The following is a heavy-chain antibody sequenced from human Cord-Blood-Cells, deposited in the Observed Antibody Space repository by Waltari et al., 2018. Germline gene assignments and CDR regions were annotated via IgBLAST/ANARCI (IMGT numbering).Heavy chain of an antibody. D-gene: IGHD6-13*01. CDR1: GGSNSSSSYY. V-gene: IGHV4-39*01. J-gene: IGHJ6*02. CDR2: IYYSGST. Sequence: QLQLQESGPGLVQHSETLSLTCTVPGGSNSSSSYYWGWIRQPPGKGLEWIGSIYYSGSTYYNPSLKSRVTISVDTSKNQFSLKLSSVTAADTAVYYCARQGSSWYYYYYGMDVWGQGP. CDR3: ARQGSSWYYYYYGMDV.